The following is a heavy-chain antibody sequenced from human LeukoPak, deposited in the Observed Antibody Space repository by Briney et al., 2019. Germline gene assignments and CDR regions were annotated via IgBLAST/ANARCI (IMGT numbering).Heavy chain of an antibody. CDR3: ARVSATVTPYYYYYGMDV. CDR2: IYSGGST. V-gene: IGHV3-53*01. J-gene: IGHJ6*02. Sequence: GGSLRLSCAASGFTVSSNYMSWVRQAPGKGLEWVSVIYSGGSTYYADSVKGRFTISRDNSKNTLYLQMNSLRAEDTAVYYCARVSATVTPYYYYYGMDVWGQGTTVTVSS. D-gene: IGHD4-17*01. CDR1: GFTVSSNY.